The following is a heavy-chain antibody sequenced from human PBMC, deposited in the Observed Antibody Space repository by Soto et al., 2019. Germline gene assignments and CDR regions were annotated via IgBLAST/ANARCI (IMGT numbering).Heavy chain of an antibody. CDR3: ARGEYSGYSPPNLLRN. CDR2: IYSGGST. J-gene: IGHJ4*02. CDR1: GFTVSSNY. Sequence: GGSLRLSCAASGFTVSSNYMSWVRQAPGKGLEWVSVIYSGGSTYYADSVKGRFTISRDNSKNTLYLQMNSLRAEDTAVYYCARGEYSGYSPPNLLRNWGQGTLVTVSS. V-gene: IGHV3-66*01. D-gene: IGHD5-12*01.